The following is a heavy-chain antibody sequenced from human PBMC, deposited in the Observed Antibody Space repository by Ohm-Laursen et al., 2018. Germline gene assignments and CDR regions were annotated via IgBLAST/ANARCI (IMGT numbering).Heavy chain of an antibody. Sequence: SLRLSCASSGFSLSDYYVSWIRQPPGPGLVRVSYICDSGQTIYYADPVKGRCTIFRDSAKNSLFLQMNSLMAEDNAVYYCARGSDYYYGAGSYNRLGNWGQGTLVTVSS. D-gene: IGHD3-10*01. CDR2: ICDSGQTI. CDR1: GFSLSDYY. J-gene: IGHJ4*02. V-gene: IGHV3-11*01. CDR3: ARGSDYYYGAGSYNRLGN.